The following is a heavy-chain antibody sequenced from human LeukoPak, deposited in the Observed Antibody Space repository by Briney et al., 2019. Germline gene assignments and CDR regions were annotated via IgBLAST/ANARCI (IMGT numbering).Heavy chain of an antibody. D-gene: IGHD3-10*01. CDR1: GFTFSSYG. CDR2: IAYDGSNK. J-gene: IGHJ4*02. CDR3: AKDRYGSGSYYYTPHFDY. V-gene: IGHV3-30*18. Sequence: GGSLRLSCAASGFTFSSYGMHWVRQAPGKGLEWVAVIAYDGSNKYYADSVKGRFTISRDNSKNTLYLQMNSLRAEDTAVYYCAKDRYGSGSYYYTPHFDYWGQGTLVTVSS.